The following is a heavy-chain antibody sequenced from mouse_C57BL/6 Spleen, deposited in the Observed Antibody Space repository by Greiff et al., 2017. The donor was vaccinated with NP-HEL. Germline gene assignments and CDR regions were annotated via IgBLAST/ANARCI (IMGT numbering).Heavy chain of an antibody. J-gene: IGHJ4*01. CDR2: INPNNGGT. D-gene: IGHD2-14*01. Sequence: EVQLQQSGPELVKPGASVKIPCKASGYTFTDYNMDWVKQSHGKSLEWIGDINPNNGGTIYNQKFKGKATLTVDKSSSTAYMELRSLTSEDTAVYYCARKRIRYYDAMDYWGQGTSVTVSS. V-gene: IGHV1-18*01. CDR3: ARKRIRYYDAMDY. CDR1: GYTFTDYN.